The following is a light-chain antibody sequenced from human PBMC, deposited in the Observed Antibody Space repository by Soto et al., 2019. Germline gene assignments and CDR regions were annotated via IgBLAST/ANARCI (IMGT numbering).Light chain of an antibody. J-gene: IGLJ3*02. V-gene: IGLV2-23*02. Sequence: QSALTQPASVSGSPGQSITISCTGTSSDVGLYNLVSWYQHLPGKAPKLIIYEVNERPSGISDRFSGSKSGNTASLTISGLQDEYEADYYCCSYVGSSILMFGGGTQLTVL. CDR3: CSYVGSSILM. CDR2: EVN. CDR1: SSDVGLYNL.